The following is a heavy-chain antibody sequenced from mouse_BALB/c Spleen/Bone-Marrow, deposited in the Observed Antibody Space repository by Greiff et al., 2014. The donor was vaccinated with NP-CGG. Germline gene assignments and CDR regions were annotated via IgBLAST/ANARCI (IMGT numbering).Heavy chain of an antibody. CDR2: IHYRGRT. V-gene: IGHV3-1*02. CDR1: GYSITSGYS. CDR3: TRDDYDVMDY. Sequence: EVKLVESGPDLVKPSQSLSLTCTVTGYSITSGYSWHWIRQFPGNKLEWMGYIHYRGRTNYNPSLKSRISITRDTPKNQFFLQLNSVTTEDTATYYCTRDDYDVMDYWGQGTSVTVSS. J-gene: IGHJ4*01.